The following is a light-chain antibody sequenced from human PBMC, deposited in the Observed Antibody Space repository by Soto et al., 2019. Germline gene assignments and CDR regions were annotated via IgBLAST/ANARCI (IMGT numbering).Light chain of an antibody. J-gene: IGLJ1*01. Sequence: SALTQPPSVSGSPGQSVAISCTGTGSDIGTYNRVSWYQQPPGTAPKLMIYDVSDRPSGVPDRFSGSKSGNTASLTISGLQAEDEADYYWRSYTSSSTSDIANVTKVTVL. CDR3: RSYTSSSTSD. CDR1: GSDIGTYNR. V-gene: IGLV2-18*02. CDR2: DVS.